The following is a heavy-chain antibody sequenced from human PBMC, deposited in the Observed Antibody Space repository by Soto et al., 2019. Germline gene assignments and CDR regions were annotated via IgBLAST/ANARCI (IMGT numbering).Heavy chain of an antibody. CDR2: ISSSSSYI. CDR1: GFTFSSYS. V-gene: IGHV3-21*01. D-gene: IGHD3-3*01. CDR3: ARDISDFWSGYPFDFGY. Sequence: PVGSLRLSCAASGFTFSSYSMNWVRQAPGKGLEWVSSISSSSSYIYYADSVKGRFTISRDNAKNSLYLQMNSLRAEDTAVYYCARDISDFWSGYPFDFGYWGQGTLVTVSS. J-gene: IGHJ4*02.